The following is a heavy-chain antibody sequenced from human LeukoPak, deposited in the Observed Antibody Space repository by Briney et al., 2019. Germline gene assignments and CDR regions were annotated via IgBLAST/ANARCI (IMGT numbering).Heavy chain of an antibody. CDR1: GFTFSSYS. CDR3: ASGDPIVVVTAGAFDY. Sequence: PGGSLRLSCAASGFTFSSYSMNWVRQAPGKGLEWVSSISSSSYIYYADSVKGRFTISRDNAKNSLYLQMNSLRAEDTAVYYCASGDPIVVVTAGAFDYWGQGTLVTVSS. V-gene: IGHV3-21*01. J-gene: IGHJ4*02. CDR2: ISSSSYI. D-gene: IGHD2-21*02.